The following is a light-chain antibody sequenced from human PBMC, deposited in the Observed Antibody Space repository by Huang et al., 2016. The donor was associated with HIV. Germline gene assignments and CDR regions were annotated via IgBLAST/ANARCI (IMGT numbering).Light chain of an antibody. CDR3: QQRSNWLT. V-gene: IGKV3-11*01. CDR1: QSVSSY. J-gene: IGKJ4*01. CDR2: DAA. Sequence: EIVLTQSPATLSLSPGERATLSCRASQSVSSYLAWYQQKPGQAPRLLIEDAANRATGNQDRFSGSGSGTDVTLTISSLEPEDFAVYYCQQRSNWLTFGGGTKVEIK.